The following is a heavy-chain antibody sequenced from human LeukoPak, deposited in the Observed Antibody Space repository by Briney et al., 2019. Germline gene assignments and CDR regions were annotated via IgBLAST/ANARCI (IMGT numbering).Heavy chain of an antibody. D-gene: IGHD1-26*01. CDR1: GFTFSSYG. V-gene: IGHV3-23*01. J-gene: IGHJ3*02. CDR2: ISGSGGST. Sequence: GGSLRLSCAASGFTFSSYGMSWVRQAPGKGLEWVSAISGSGGSTYYADSVKGRFTIPRDNSKNTLYLQMNSLRAEDTAVYYCARDVVGATMLRPRGAFDIWGQGTMVTVSS. CDR3: ARDVVGATMLRPRGAFDI.